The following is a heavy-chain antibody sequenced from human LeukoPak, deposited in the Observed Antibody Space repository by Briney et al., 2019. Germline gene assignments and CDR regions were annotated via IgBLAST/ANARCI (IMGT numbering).Heavy chain of an antibody. V-gene: IGHV3-20*04. D-gene: IGHD3-22*01. Sequence: GGSLRLSCAASGFTFDDYGMSWVRQAPGKGLEWVSGINWNGGSTGYADSVKGRFTISRDNAKNSLYLQMNSLRAEDTAVYYCARSSMYDSSGYPQPWGQGTLVTVSS. CDR3: ARSSMYDSSGYPQP. CDR1: GFTFDDYG. J-gene: IGHJ5*02. CDR2: INWNGGST.